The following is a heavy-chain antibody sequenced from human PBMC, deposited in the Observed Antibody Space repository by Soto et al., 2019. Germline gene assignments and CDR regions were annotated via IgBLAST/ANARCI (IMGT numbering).Heavy chain of an antibody. V-gene: IGHV3-30*18. CDR1: GFTFSSYG. Sequence: QVQLVESGGGVVQPGRSLRLSCAASGFTFSSYGMNWVRQAPGKGLERVAVISYDGSNKYYADSVKGRFTISRDNSKNTLYLQMNSLRAEDTAVYYCAKDSSSPRADYYRAFWGKGTTVTVSS. J-gene: IGHJ6*03. CDR2: ISYDGSNK. CDR3: AKDSSSPRADYYRAF. D-gene: IGHD6-6*01.